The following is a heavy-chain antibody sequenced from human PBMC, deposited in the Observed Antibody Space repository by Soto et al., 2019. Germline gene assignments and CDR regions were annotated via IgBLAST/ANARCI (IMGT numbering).Heavy chain of an antibody. Sequence: ASVKVSCKASGYTFTSYAMHWVRQAPGQRLEWMGWINAGNGNTKYSQKFQGRVTITRDTSASTAYMELSSLRSEDTAVYYCARSVVVTVIHKTTYYYYGMHVWGQGTTVTVS. CDR3: ARSVVVTVIHKTTYYYYGMHV. J-gene: IGHJ6*02. CDR1: GYTFTSYA. CDR2: INAGNGNT. D-gene: IGHD2-21*02. V-gene: IGHV1-3*01.